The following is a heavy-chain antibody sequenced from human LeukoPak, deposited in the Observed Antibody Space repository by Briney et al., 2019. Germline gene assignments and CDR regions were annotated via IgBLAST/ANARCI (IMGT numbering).Heavy chain of an antibody. CDR1: GYTFTSYG. D-gene: IGHD2-2*01. CDR3: ARETCSSTSCYQSDY. CDR2: ISAYNGNT. V-gene: IGHV1-18*01. Sequence: ASVKVSCNASGYTFTSYGISWVRQAPGQGLEWMGWISAYNGNTNYAQKLQGGVTMTTDTSTSTAYMELRSLRSDDTAVYYCARETCSSTSCYQSDYWGQGTLVTVSS. J-gene: IGHJ4*02.